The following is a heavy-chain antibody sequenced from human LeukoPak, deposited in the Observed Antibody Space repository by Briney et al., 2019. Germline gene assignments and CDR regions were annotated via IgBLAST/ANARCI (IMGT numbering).Heavy chain of an antibody. CDR2: MYYSGST. V-gene: IGHV4-39*01. CDR3: ARHRGYYYYYMDV. CDR1: AGSISSSNYY. J-gene: IGHJ6*03. Sequence: SETLSLTCTVSAGSISSSNYYWGWIRPPPGKGLEWIGSMYYSGSTYYNPSLKSRVTISVDTSKNQFSLKLSSVTAADTAVYYCARHRGYYYYYMDVWGKGTTVTISS.